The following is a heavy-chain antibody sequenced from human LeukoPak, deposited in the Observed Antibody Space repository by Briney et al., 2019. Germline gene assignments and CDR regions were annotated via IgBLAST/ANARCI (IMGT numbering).Heavy chain of an antibody. J-gene: IGHJ2*01. CDR2: INHSGST. CDR1: GGSFSGYY. D-gene: IGHD6-13*01. V-gene: IGHV4-34*01. Sequence: SETLSLTCAVYGGSFSGYYWSWIRQPPGKGLEWIGEINHSGSTNYNPSLKSRVTISVDTSKNQFSLKLSSVTAADTAVYYCARCVAAAGTVWYFDLWGRGTLVTVSS. CDR3: ARCVAAAGTVWYFDL.